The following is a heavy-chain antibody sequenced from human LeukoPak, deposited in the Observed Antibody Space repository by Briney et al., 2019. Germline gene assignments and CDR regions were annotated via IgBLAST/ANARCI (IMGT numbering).Heavy chain of an antibody. Sequence: PSETLSLTCAVSGGSISSSNWWSWVRQPPGKGLEWIGEIYHSGSTNYNPSLKSRVTISVDKSKNQFSLKLSSVTAADTAVYYCASKSSGWYVGVGRIDDYWGQGTLVTVSS. V-gene: IGHV4-4*02. CDR3: ASKSSGWYVGVGRIDDY. D-gene: IGHD6-19*01. CDR1: GGSISSSNW. J-gene: IGHJ4*02. CDR2: IYHSGST.